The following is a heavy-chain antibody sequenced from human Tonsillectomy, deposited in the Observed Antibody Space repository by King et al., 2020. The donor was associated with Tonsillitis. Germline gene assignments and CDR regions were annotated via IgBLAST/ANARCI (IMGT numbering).Heavy chain of an antibody. CDR2: ISGSGGTT. CDR1: GFTFNNYA. CDR3: AKANYDILTGYNL. D-gene: IGHD3-9*01. V-gene: IGHV3-23*04. Sequence: VQLVESGGGLVQPGGSLRLSCAASGFTFNNYAMNWVRQAPGKGLEWVSGISGSGGTTYYADSVKGRFTTSRDNSKNTLYLQMNSLTAEDTALYYCAKANYDILTGYNLWGLGTLVTVSS. J-gene: IGHJ4*02.